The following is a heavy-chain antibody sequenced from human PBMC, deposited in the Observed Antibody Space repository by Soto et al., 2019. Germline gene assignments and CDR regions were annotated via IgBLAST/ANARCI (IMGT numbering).Heavy chain of an antibody. CDR3: ARDHLRYFDWLPRPNYYYYGMDV. Sequence: ASVKVSCKASGYTFTGYYMHWVRQAPGQGLEWMGWINPNSGGTNYAQKFQGWVTMTRDTSISTAYMELSRLRSDDTAVYYCARDHLRYFDWLPRPNYYYYGMDVWGQGTTVTVSS. V-gene: IGHV1-2*04. J-gene: IGHJ6*02. D-gene: IGHD3-9*01. CDR1: GYTFTGYY. CDR2: INPNSGGT.